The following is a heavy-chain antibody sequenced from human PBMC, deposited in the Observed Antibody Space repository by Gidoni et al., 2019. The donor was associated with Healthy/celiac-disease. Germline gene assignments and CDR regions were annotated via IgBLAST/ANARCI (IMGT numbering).Heavy chain of an antibody. CDR2: IYSGGST. J-gene: IGHJ3*02. CDR1: GFTVSINY. CDR3: ARDRGGWARMDAFDI. Sequence: EVQLVKSGGGLIQPGGSLRLSCAASGFTVSINYMSWVRQAPGKGREWVSVIYSGGSTYYADSVKGRFTISRDNSKNTMYLQRNSLRAEDTAVYYCARDRGGWARMDAFDIWGQGTMVTVSS. V-gene: IGHV3-53*01. D-gene: IGHD1-26*01.